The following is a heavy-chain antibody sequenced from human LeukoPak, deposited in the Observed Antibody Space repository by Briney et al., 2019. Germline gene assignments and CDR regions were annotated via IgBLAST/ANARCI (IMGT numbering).Heavy chain of an antibody. CDR2: IWYDRGDK. V-gene: IGHV3-33*01. Sequence: GGSLRLSCAASGFTFSNYAMHWVRQAPGKGLEWVAVIWYDRGDKYYADAVKGRFTISRDDSKNTLYLQIKSLRAEDTAVYYCARDKWGHGWTGSLDNLGQGTLVTVSA. J-gene: IGHJ4*02. CDR1: GFTFSNYA. D-gene: IGHD3/OR15-3a*01. CDR3: ARDKWGHGWTGSLDN.